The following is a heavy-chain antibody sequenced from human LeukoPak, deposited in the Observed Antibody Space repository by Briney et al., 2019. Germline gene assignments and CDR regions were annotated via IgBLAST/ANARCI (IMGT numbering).Heavy chain of an antibody. CDR3: AKDVGSSGWYYFDY. CDR2: ISWNSGSI. J-gene: IGHJ4*02. V-gene: IGHV3-9*03. Sequence: GGSLRLSCAASGFTFDDYAMHWVRQAPGKGLEWVSGISWNSGSIGYADSVKVRVTISRDNAKNSLYLQMNSLRAEDMALYYCAKDVGSSGWYYFDYWGQGTLVTVSS. CDR1: GFTFDDYA. D-gene: IGHD6-19*01.